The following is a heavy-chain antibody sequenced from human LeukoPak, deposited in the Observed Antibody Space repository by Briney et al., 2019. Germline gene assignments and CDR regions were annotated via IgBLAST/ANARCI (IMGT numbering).Heavy chain of an antibody. V-gene: IGHV3-9*01. CDR2: ISWNSGSI. D-gene: IGHD3-10*01. Sequence: GGSLRLSCAASGFTFDDYAMHWVRQAPGKGLEWVSGISWNSGSIGYADSVKGRFTISRDNAKNSLYLQMNSLRAEDTALYYCAKDSGFYYYYGMDVWGQGTTVTVSS. CDR3: AKDSGFYYYYGMDV. CDR1: GFTFDDYA. J-gene: IGHJ6*02.